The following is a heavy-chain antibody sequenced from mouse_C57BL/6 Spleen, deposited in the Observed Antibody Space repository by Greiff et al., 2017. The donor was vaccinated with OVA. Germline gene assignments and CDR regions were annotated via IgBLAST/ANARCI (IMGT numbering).Heavy chain of an antibody. Sequence: VQLQQSGPELVQPGASVKISCKASGYTFTDYYMNWVKQSHGKSLEWIGDINPNNGGTSYNQKFKGKATLTVDKSSSTAYMELRSLTSEDSAVYYCARGVVARYFDVWGTGTTVTVSS. D-gene: IGHD1-1*01. CDR1: GYTFTDYY. CDR3: ARGVVARYFDV. J-gene: IGHJ1*03. CDR2: INPNNGGT. V-gene: IGHV1-26*01.